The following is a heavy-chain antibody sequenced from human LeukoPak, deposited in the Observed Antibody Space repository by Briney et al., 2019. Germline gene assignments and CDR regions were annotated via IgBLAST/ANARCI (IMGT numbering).Heavy chain of an antibody. CDR2: ISAYNGNT. CDR3: ARDSTRYDFWSGYGSAGDAFDI. CDR1: GYTFTSYG. D-gene: IGHD3-3*01. Sequence: ASVKVSCKASGYTFTSYGISWVRQAPGQGLEWMGWISAYNGNTNYAQKLQGRVTMTTDTSTSTAYMELRSLRSDDTAVYYCARDSTRYDFWSGYGSAGDAFDIWGQGTMVTVSS. V-gene: IGHV1-18*01. J-gene: IGHJ3*02.